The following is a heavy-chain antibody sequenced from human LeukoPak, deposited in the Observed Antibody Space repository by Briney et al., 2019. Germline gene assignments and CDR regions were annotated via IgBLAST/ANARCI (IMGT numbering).Heavy chain of an antibody. CDR3: ARYNDYSID. J-gene: IGHJ4*02. CDR2: IYYSGST. CDR1: GGSISSYY. V-gene: IGHV4-59*01. Sequence: PSETLSLTCTVTGGSISSYYWSWIRQPPGKGLEWIGYIYYSGSTNYNPSLKSRVTISVDTSKNQFSLKLSSVTAADTAVYYCARYNDYSIDWGQGTLVTVSS. D-gene: IGHD4-11*01.